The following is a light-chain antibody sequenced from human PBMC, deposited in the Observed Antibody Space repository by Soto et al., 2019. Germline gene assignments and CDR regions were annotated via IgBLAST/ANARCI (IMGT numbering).Light chain of an antibody. Sequence: EIVLTQFPGALSLSPGERVTLSCRASQTVSNTYLAWYQQKSGQAPKFLIYGASNRATGIPDRFSGSGSGTDFTLTISRLEHEDFAVHYCQQYGALPHTFGGGTMVEIK. J-gene: IGKJ4*02. CDR1: QTVSNTY. CDR2: GAS. V-gene: IGKV3-20*01. CDR3: QQYGALPHT.